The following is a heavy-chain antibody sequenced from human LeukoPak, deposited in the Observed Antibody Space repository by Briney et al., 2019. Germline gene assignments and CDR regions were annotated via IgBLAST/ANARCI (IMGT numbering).Heavy chain of an antibody. CDR2: ISSSSSTI. CDR3: ARDMKQLAYED. V-gene: IGHV3-11*04. CDR1: GFTFSDYY. Sequence: TGGSLRLSCAASGFTFSDYYMSWIRQAPGKGLEWVSYISSSSSTIYYADSVKGRFTISRDNAKNSLYLQMNSLRAEDTAVYYCARDMKQLAYEDWGQGTLVTVSS. D-gene: IGHD6-6*01. J-gene: IGHJ4*02.